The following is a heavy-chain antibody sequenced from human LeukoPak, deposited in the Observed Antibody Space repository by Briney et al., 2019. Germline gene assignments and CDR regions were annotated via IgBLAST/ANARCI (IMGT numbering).Heavy chain of an antibody. J-gene: IGHJ3*02. CDR2: ISHIGRT. D-gene: IGHD4-17*01. CDR3: ARDLVTVTKGFDI. Sequence: SETLTLTCAVSGDSFSSHYWTWTRQSPGTGLEWIGYISHIGRTNYNPSLKSRVTISIDTSKNQFSLKLRSVTAADTAVYYCARDLVTVTKGFDIWGQGTMVSVSS. V-gene: IGHV4-59*11. CDR1: GDSFSSHY.